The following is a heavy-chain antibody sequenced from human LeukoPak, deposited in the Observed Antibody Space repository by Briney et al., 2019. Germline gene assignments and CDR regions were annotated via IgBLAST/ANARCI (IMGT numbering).Heavy chain of an antibody. CDR1: GFTFIDYD. CDR2: IGIRGDT. J-gene: IGHJ4*02. D-gene: IGHD5-12*01. Sequence: PGGSLRLSCAASGFTFIDYDMHWVRQVIGKGLEWVSAIGIRGDTHYSGSVKGRFTISRENAESSLYLQMNSLRAEDTAVYYCAKDVRDIEATIVFDYWGQGTLVTVSS. V-gene: IGHV3-13*01. CDR3: AKDVRDIEATIVFDY.